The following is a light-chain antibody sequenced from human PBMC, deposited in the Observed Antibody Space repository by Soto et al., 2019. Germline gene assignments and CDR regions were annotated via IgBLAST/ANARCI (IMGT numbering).Light chain of an antibody. CDR1: NNDVGSYNL. J-gene: IGLJ7*01. Sequence: QAVVTQPASVSGSPGQSITISCTGTNNDVGSYNLVSWYQQHPGRAPKLMIFDGSKRPSGIPTHFSGSKSGNTASLTISGLQAEDEADYYCCSYATGDSAVFGGGTQLTVL. V-gene: IGLV2-23*01. CDR2: DGS. CDR3: CSYATGDSAV.